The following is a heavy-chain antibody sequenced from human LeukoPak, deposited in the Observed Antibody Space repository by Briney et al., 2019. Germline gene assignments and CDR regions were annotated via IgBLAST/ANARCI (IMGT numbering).Heavy chain of an antibody. Sequence: GASVKVSCKASEYTFTNYYLHWVRQAPGQGLEWMGIINPSGGTTRYAQKFQGRVTMTRDTSTTTVYMEVSSLRSGDTAVYYCATAHFGDYGNDYYHYYMDVWGKGTTVTVS. CDR3: ATAHFGDYGNDYYHYYMDV. D-gene: IGHD4-17*01. CDR1: EYTFTNYY. V-gene: IGHV1-46*01. CDR2: INPSGGTT. J-gene: IGHJ6*03.